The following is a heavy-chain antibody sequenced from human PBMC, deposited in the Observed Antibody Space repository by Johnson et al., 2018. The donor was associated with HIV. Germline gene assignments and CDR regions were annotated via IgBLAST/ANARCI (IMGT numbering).Heavy chain of an antibody. V-gene: IGHV3-30*18. CDR2: ISYDGSNK. J-gene: IGHJ3*02. Sequence: VQLVESGGGLVQPGGSLRLSCTASGFTFTTYWMAWVRQAPGKGLEWVAVISYDGSNKYYADSVKGRFTISRDNSQNTLYLQMNRLRVEDTAVYYCAKWSDIWGQGTMVTVSS. CDR3: AKWSDI. CDR1: GFTFTTYW.